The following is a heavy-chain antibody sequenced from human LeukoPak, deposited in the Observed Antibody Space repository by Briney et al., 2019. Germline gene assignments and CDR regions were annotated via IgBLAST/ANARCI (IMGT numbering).Heavy chain of an antibody. V-gene: IGHV3-48*01. CDR1: GFTFRNYA. Sequence: AGGSLRLSCAASGFTFRNYAMSWVRQAPGKGLEWVSYISSSSSTIYYADSVKGRFTISRDNAKNSLYLQMNSLRAEDTAVYYCARESHYSSGWYWPSRNFDYWGQGTLVTVSS. J-gene: IGHJ4*02. CDR2: ISSSSSTI. D-gene: IGHD6-19*01. CDR3: ARESHYSSGWYWPSRNFDY.